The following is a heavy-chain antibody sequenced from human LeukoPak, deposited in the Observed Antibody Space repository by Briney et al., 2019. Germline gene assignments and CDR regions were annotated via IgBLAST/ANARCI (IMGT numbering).Heavy chain of an antibody. D-gene: IGHD3-10*01. CDR1: GFIYRNYW. CDR3: ARDSLVQYGSGSYWGFDY. CDR2: ITTCESDI. J-gene: IGHJ4*02. Sequence: GGSVTLLCGAWGFIYRNYWVRWVRQARGKGGEGVGDITTCESDIHYVGSVKGRYTIYRDNAKNSLYLQMNSLRAEDTAVYYCARDSLVQYGSGSYWGFDYWGQGILVTVSS. V-gene: IGHV3-7*03.